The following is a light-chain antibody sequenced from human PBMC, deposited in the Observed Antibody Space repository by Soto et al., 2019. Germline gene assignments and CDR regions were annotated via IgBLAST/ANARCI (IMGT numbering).Light chain of an antibody. CDR2: RAS. Sequence: DIQMTQSPSTLSASVGDRVTITCRASQSISTWLAWYQQKPGKAPKLLIYRASSLESGVPSRFSGSGSGTEFTLTISSLQPDDFATYYCQQYKSYSTFGGGTKVEIK. V-gene: IGKV1-5*03. CDR1: QSISTW. CDR3: QQYKSYST. J-gene: IGKJ4*01.